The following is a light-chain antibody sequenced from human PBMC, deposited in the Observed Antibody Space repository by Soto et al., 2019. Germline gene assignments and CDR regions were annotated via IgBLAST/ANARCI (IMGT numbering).Light chain of an antibody. V-gene: IGKV1-39*01. Sequence: DIQMTQSPPTLSASVVDRVTITCRASQTISTWLAWYQQKAVKAPKRLISATSTLQSGVPSRFSGTGSGTSFTLSISSLQPEDFATYYSQVSYSTPQTFGQGTKVDI. J-gene: IGKJ1*01. CDR2: ATS. CDR1: QTISTW. CDR3: QVSYSTPQT.